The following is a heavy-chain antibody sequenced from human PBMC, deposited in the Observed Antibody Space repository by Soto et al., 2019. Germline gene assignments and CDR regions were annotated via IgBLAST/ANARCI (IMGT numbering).Heavy chain of an antibody. CDR3: ARDLGIAAPRYEDGVDY. Sequence: GGSLRLSCAASGFTFSSYWMSWVRQAPGKGLEWVANIKQDGSEKYYVDSVKGRFTISRDNAKNSLYLQMNSLRAEDTAVYYCARDLGIAAPRYEDGVDYWGQGTLVTVSS. CDR1: GFTFSSYW. CDR2: IKQDGSEK. V-gene: IGHV3-7*05. D-gene: IGHD6-13*01. J-gene: IGHJ4*02.